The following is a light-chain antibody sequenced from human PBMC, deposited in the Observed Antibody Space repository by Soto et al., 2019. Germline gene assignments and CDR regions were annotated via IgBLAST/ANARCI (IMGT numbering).Light chain of an antibody. CDR3: QQCHSTPHT. CDR1: QSISHY. V-gene: IGKV1-39*01. J-gene: IGKJ2*01. Sequence: DIQMTQSPSSLSASVGDRVTITCRASQSISHYLNWYQQRPGRAPKFLIYAASSLQSGVPSRFSGSGSGTDFTLTISSLQPEDFATYYCQQCHSTPHTFGQGTKLEIK. CDR2: AAS.